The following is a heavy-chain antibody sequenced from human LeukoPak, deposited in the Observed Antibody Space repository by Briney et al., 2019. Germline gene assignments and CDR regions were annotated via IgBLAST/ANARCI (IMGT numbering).Heavy chain of an antibody. Sequence: SVKVSCKAAGGTFNISAISWVRQAPGQGLEWMGRIIPILGIPNYTQKFQGRLTITADTSTSTAFMELSGLRSEDTAVYYCAQRLSWLDPWGQGTLVTVSS. D-gene: IGHD4-17*01. J-gene: IGHJ5*02. CDR1: GGTFNISA. V-gene: IGHV1-69*04. CDR3: AQRLSWLDP. CDR2: IIPILGIP.